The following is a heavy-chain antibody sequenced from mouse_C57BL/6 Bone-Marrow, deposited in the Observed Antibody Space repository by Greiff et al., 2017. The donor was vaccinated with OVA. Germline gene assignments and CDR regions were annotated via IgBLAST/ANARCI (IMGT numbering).Heavy chain of an antibody. V-gene: IGHV3-6*01. J-gene: IGHJ3*01. CDR3: ARVNYDGGWFAY. D-gene: IGHD2-4*01. CDR2: ISYDGSN. CDR1: GYSITSGYY. Sequence: EVQRVESGPGLVKPSQSLSLTCSVTGYSITSGYYWNWIRQFPGNKLEWMGYISYDGSNNYNPSLKNRISITRDTSKNQFFLKLNSVTTEDTATYYCARVNYDGGWFAYWGQGTLVTVSA.